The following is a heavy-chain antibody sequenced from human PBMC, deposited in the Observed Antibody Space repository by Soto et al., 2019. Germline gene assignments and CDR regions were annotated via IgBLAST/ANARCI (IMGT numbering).Heavy chain of an antibody. V-gene: IGHV3-21*01. CDR3: ARAGWSYENAFDI. D-gene: IGHD1-26*01. CDR2: ISSSSSYI. J-gene: IGHJ3*02. Sequence: GGSLRLSCAASGFTFSSYSMNWVRQAPGKGLEWVSSISSSSSYIYYADSVKGRFTISRDNAKNSLYLQMNSLRAEDTAVYYCARAGWSYENAFDIWGQGTMVTVSS. CDR1: GFTFSSYS.